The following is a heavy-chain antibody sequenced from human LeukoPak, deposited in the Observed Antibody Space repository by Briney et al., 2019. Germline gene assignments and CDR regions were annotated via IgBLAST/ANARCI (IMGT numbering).Heavy chain of an antibody. Sequence: SSGTLSLTCAVSGGSISSSNWWSWVRQPPGKGLEWIGEIYHSGSTNYNPSLKSRVTISVDKSKNQFSLKLSSVTAADTAVYYCARRGPLLWFGELSYFDYWGQGTLVTVSS. CDR2: IYHSGST. V-gene: IGHV4-4*02. CDR3: ARRGPLLWFGELSYFDY. CDR1: GGSISSSNW. D-gene: IGHD3-10*01. J-gene: IGHJ4*02.